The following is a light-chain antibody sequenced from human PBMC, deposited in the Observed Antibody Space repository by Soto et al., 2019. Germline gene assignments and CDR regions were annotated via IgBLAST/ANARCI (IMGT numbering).Light chain of an antibody. CDR2: GAS. V-gene: IGKV3-20*01. CDR1: QSVSSSY. Sequence: IVLTQSPGTLSLSPGERATLSCRASQSVSSSYLAWYQQKSGQAPRLIIYGASNRATGIPDRFSGSVSGTDCTITISRLETEDGAVYYCQQYGRSSWTFGQGTKVDIK. J-gene: IGKJ1*01. CDR3: QQYGRSSWT.